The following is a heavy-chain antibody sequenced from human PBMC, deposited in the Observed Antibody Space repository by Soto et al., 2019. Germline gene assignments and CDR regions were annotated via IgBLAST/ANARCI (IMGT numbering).Heavy chain of an antibody. D-gene: IGHD2-8*01. J-gene: IGHJ5*02. CDR3: ARLLKYCTNGVCYLWFDP. CDR2: IYYSGST. V-gene: IGHV4-31*03. CDR1: GGSISSGGYY. Sequence: QVQLQESGPGLVKPSQTLSLTCTVSGGSISSGGYYWSWIRQHPGKGLECIGYIYYSGSTYYNPSRKSRVXXXVXXSKNQFSLKLSSVTAADTAVYYCARLLKYCTNGVCYLWFDPWGQGTLVTVSS.